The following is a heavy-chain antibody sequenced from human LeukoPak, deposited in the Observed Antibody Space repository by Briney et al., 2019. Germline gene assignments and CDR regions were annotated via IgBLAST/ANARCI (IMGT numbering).Heavy chain of an antibody. V-gene: IGHV4-59*08. Sequence: PSETLSLTCTVSGGSISSYYWSWIRQPPGKGLEWIGYIYYSGSTNYNPSLKSRVTISVDTSKNQFSLKLSSVTAADTAEYYCARTSLRSFYGMDVWGQGTTVTVSS. D-gene: IGHD2-15*01. CDR3: ARTSLRSFYGMDV. CDR1: GGSISSYY. CDR2: IYYSGST. J-gene: IGHJ6*02.